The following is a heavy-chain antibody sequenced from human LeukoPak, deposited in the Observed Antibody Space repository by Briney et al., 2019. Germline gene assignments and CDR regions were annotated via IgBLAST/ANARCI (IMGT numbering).Heavy chain of an antibody. Sequence: GGSLRLSCAASGFTFSSYWMHWVRQAPGKGLLWVSRINSDGSSTSYADSVKGRFTISRDNSKNTLYLQMSSLRAEDTAVYYCAKGDYSNYVRSYFDYWGQGTLVTVSS. CDR1: GFTFSSYW. CDR2: INSDGSST. J-gene: IGHJ4*02. CDR3: AKGDYSNYVRSYFDY. V-gene: IGHV3-74*01. D-gene: IGHD4-11*01.